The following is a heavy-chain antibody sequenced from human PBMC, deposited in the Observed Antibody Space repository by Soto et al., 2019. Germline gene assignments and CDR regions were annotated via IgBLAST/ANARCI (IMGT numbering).Heavy chain of an antibody. V-gene: IGHV4-34*01. CDR3: ARSTNLRFVD. CDR2: INHSGST. Sequence: SETLSLTCAAYGGSFGAYYWTWIRQPPGKGLEWIGEINHSGSTNYNPSLESRVTISVDTSKNQFSLKLSSVTAADTAVYYCARSTNLRFVDWGQGTLVTVSS. CDR1: GGSFGAYY. D-gene: IGHD2-8*01. J-gene: IGHJ4*02.